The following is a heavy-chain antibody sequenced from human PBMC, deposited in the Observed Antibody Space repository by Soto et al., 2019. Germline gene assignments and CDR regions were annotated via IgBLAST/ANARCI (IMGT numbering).Heavy chain of an antibody. CDR2: ISGSGGST. Sequence: GGSLRLSCAASGFTFSSYAMSWVRQAPGKGLEWVSGISGSGGSTYHADSAKGQFTISRDNSKNTLYLQMNSLRAEDTAVYYCAREIDDYGDYGYGFDVWGQGTMVTVSS. CDR3: AREIDDYGDYGYGFDV. CDR1: GFTFSSYA. V-gene: IGHV3-23*01. D-gene: IGHD4-17*01. J-gene: IGHJ3*01.